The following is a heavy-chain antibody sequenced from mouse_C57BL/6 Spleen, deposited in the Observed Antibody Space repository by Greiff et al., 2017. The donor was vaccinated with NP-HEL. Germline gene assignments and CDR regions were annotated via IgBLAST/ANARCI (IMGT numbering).Heavy chain of an antibody. CDR2: IDSSDSET. D-gene: IGHD1-1*01. J-gene: IGHJ1*03. V-gene: IGHV1-52*01. Sequence: QVQLQQSGAELVRPGSSVKLSCKASGYTFTSYWMHWVKQRPIQGLEWIGNIDSSDSETHYNQKFKDKATLTVDKSSSTAYMQLSSLTSADSAVYYCARDYGSYWYFDVWGTWTTVTVSS. CDR1: GYTFTSYW. CDR3: ARDYGSYWYFDV.